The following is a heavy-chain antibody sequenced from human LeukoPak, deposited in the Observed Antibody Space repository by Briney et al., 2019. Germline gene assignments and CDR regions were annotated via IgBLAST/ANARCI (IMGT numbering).Heavy chain of an antibody. V-gene: IGHV2-5*02. CDR1: GFSLSTSGVG. J-gene: IGHJ4*02. CDR3: AHRRLGPFALDY. CDR2: IYWDGDK. D-gene: IGHD3-9*01. Sequence: SGPTLVNPTQTLTLTCTFSGFSLSTSGVGVGWIRQPPGKALEWLALIYWDGDKRYSPSLKSRLTITKDTSKNQVALTMTNMDPVDTATYYCAHRRLGPFALDYWGQGTLVTVSS.